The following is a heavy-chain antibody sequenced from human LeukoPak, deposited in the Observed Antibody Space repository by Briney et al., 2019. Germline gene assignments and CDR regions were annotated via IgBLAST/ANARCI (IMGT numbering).Heavy chain of an antibody. V-gene: IGHV3-30*03. Sequence: GGSLRLSCAASGFTFSSYGMHWVRQAPGKGLEWVAVISYDGSNKYYADSVKGRFTISRDNAKNSLYLQMNSLRAEDTAVYYCARDQDFSFDPWGQGTLVTVSS. D-gene: IGHD3-3*01. CDR3: ARDQDFSFDP. CDR2: ISYDGSNK. J-gene: IGHJ5*02. CDR1: GFTFSSYG.